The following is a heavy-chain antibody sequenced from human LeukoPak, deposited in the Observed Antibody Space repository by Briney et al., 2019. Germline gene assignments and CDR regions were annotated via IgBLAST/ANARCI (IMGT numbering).Heavy chain of an antibody. J-gene: IGHJ3*02. V-gene: IGHV4-31*03. D-gene: IGHD3-10*01. CDR3: ARGVVRGVISNAFDN. Sequence: SETLSLTCTVSGGSIISVGNYWSWLRQHPGRGLEWIGYIYYSGTAYYNPSLKSRVAISVDTSKNQLSLKLSSVTAADTAVYYCARGVVRGVISNAFDNWGQGTLVTVSS. CDR1: GGSIISVGNY. CDR2: IYYSGTA.